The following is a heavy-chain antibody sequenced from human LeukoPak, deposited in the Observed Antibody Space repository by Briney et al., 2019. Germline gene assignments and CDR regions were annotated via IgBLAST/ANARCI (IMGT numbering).Heavy chain of an antibody. D-gene: IGHD2-2*01. Sequence: GGSLRFSCAASGFTFSSYAMSWVRQAPGKGLEWVSAISGSGGSTSYADSVKGRFTISRYNSKHTLYLQMNSLRAEDTAVYYCAKDLFPRYCSSTSCQLSFDYWGQGTLVTVSS. J-gene: IGHJ4*02. CDR3: AKDLFPRYCSSTSCQLSFDY. CDR2: ISGSGGST. CDR1: GFTFSSYA. V-gene: IGHV3-23*01.